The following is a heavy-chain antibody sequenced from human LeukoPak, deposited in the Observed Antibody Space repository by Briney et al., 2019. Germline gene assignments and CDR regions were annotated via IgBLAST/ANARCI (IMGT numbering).Heavy chain of an antibody. J-gene: IGHJ4*02. CDR2: IRDSGGST. CDR3: AKFGLYYYGSGSYFDY. D-gene: IGHD3-10*01. CDR1: GFTFSSYA. Sequence: GGSLRLSCAASGFTFSSYAMSWVRQAPGKGLEWVSAIRDSGGSTNYADSVKGRFTIPRDNSKNTLYLQMNNLRAEDTAVYYCAKFGLYYYGSGSYFDYWGQGTLVTVSS. V-gene: IGHV3-23*01.